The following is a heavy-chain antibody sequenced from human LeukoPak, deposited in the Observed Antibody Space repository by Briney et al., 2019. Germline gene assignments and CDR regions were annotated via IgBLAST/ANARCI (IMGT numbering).Heavy chain of an antibody. J-gene: IGHJ4*03. V-gene: IGHV4-34*01. CDR3: ARGPTISETGYFDY. Sequence: PSETLSLTCAVYGGSFSTYYWRWIRQSPGKGLEWIAEINHRGDTNYNPSVKSRVTISVDTSKNQFSLKVSSLTAADTAVYYCARGPTISETGYFDYWGQGNLVTVSS. CDR2: INHRGDT. D-gene: IGHD1-1*01. CDR1: GGSFSTYY.